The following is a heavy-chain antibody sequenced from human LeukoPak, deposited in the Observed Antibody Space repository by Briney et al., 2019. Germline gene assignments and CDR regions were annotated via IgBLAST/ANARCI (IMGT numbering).Heavy chain of an antibody. CDR3: ARDLGYSYGSDAFDI. Sequence: SQTLSLTCTVSGGSISSGSYYWSWIRQPAGKGLEWIGRIYTSGSTNYNPSLKSRVTISVDTSKNQFSLKLSSVTAADTAVYYCARDLGYSYGSDAFDIWGQGTMVTVSS. J-gene: IGHJ3*02. CDR1: GGSISSGSYY. V-gene: IGHV4-61*02. CDR2: IYTSGST. D-gene: IGHD5-18*01.